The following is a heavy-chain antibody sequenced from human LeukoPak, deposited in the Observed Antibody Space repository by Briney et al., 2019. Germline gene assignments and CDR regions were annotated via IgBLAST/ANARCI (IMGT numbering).Heavy chain of an antibody. Sequence: QTGRSLRLSCAASGFTFSSYAMHWVRQAPGKGLEWVAVISYDGSNKYYADSVKGRFTISRDNSKNTLYLQMNSLRAEDTAVYYCASESDYWGQGTLVTVSS. J-gene: IGHJ4*02. CDR2: ISYDGSNK. CDR3: ASESDY. V-gene: IGHV3-30-3*01. CDR1: GFTFSSYA.